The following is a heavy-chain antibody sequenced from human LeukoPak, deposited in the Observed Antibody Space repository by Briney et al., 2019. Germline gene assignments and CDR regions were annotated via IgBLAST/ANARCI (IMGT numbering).Heavy chain of an antibody. D-gene: IGHD4-17*01. Sequence: ASETLSLTCAVSGYSISSGYYWGWIRQPPGKGLEWIASIYHSGSTYYNPSLKSRVTISVDTPKNQFSLKLSSVTAAATAAYYCARHLPYGDYHDYWGQGSLVTVSS. CDR1: GYSISSGYY. J-gene: IGHJ4*02. CDR2: IYHSGST. V-gene: IGHV4-38-2*01. CDR3: ARHLPYGDYHDY.